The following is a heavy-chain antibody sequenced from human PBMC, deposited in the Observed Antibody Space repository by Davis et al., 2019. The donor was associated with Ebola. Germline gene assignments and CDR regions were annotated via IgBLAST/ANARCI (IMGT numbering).Heavy chain of an antibody. CDR1: GSAFDIFG. J-gene: IGHJ4*02. D-gene: IGHD2-8*02. CDR2: INGDGGAL. V-gene: IGHV3-43*02. CDR3: VKSAGGSFES. Sequence: GGSLRLSCAASGSAFDIFGMNWVRQAPGKGLEWVSLINGDGGALYYSDSVKGRFTVSRDNRRNSLYLQMNGLRAEDTGFYYCVKSAGGSFESWGQGTLVTVSS.